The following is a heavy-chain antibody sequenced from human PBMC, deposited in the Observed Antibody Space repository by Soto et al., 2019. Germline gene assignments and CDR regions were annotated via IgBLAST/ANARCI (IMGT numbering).Heavy chain of an antibody. CDR3: ARITVAGTWYY. Sequence: QVQLQQWGAGLLKPSETLSLTCAVYGGSFSGYYWCWIRQPPGKGLEWIGEINHSGSTNYNPSLKSRVTISVDTAKNQFSLKLSSVTAADTAVYYCARITVAGTWYYWGQGTLVTVSS. CDR2: INHSGST. V-gene: IGHV4-34*01. D-gene: IGHD6-19*01. J-gene: IGHJ4*02. CDR1: GGSFSGYY.